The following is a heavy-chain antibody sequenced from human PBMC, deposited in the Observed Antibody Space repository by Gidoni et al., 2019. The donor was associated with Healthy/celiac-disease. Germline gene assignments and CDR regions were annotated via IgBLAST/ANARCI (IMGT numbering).Heavy chain of an antibody. CDR2: IYTSWST. J-gene: IGHJ6*02. Sequence: VQLQASGPGLVTPSETLSITCTASGGSISCYYWCWLRQPAGQGLEWIGRIYTSWSTNYTPSLKSRVTMSVDTSKNQFSLKLSSVTAADTAVYYCARDSGVPAAIPWYYYYGMDVWGQGTTVTVSS. CDR3: ARDSGVPAAIPWYYYYGMDV. D-gene: IGHD2-2*01. CDR1: GGSISCYY. V-gene: IGHV4-4*07.